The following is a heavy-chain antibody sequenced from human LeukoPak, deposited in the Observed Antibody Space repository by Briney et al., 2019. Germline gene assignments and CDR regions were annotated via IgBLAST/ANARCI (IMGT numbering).Heavy chain of an antibody. CDR3: AELGITMIGGV. CDR1: GFTFSDYN. D-gene: IGHD3-10*02. Sequence: GGSLRLSCAASGFTFSDYNMNWVRQVPGKGLESVSYMSRNGDIIYYADSVKGRFTISRDNAKNSLYLQMNSLRAEDTAVYYCAELGITMIGGVWGKGTTVTISS. V-gene: IGHV3-48*04. CDR2: MSRNGDII. J-gene: IGHJ6*04.